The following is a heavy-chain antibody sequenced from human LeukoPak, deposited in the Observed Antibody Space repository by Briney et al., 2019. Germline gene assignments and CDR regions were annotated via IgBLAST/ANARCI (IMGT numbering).Heavy chain of an antibody. CDR1: GGTFSSNT. J-gene: IGHJ5*02. CDR3: ARDDYDSSGYYGWFDP. Sequence: SVKVSCKASGGTFSSNTISWVRQAPGQGLEWMGRIIPILGIANYAQKFQGRVTITADKSTSTAYMELSSLRSEDTAVYYCARDDYDSSGYYGWFDPWGQGTLVTVSS. CDR2: IIPILGIA. D-gene: IGHD3-22*01. V-gene: IGHV1-69*04.